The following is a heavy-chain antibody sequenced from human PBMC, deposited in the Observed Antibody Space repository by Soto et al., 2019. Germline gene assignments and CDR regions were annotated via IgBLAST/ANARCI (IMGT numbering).Heavy chain of an antibody. CDR3: ARDTPGVVTDYYYYYGMDV. V-gene: IGHV4-31*03. J-gene: IGHJ6*02. CDR2: IYYSGST. CDR1: GGSISSGGYY. D-gene: IGHD3-3*01. Sequence: PSETLSLTCTVSGGSISSGGYYWSWIRQHPGKGLEWIGYIYYSGSTYYNPSLKSRVTISVDTSKNQFSLKLSSVTAADTAVYYCARDTPGVVTDYYYYYGMDVWGQGTTVTVSS.